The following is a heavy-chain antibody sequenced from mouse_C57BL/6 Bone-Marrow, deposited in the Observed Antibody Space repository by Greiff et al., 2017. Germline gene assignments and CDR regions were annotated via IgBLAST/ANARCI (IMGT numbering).Heavy chain of an antibody. J-gene: IGHJ3*01. V-gene: IGHV1-54*01. CDR1: GYAFTNYL. CDR2: INPGSGGT. CDR3: AGNSSGYWFAY. D-gene: IGHD3-2*02. Sequence: VQLQQSGAELVRPGTSVKVSCKASGYAFTNYLIEWVKQRPGQGLEWIGVINPGSGGTNYNEKFKGKATLTADKSSSTAYMQLSSLTSEDSAVYFCAGNSSGYWFAYWGQGTLVTVSA.